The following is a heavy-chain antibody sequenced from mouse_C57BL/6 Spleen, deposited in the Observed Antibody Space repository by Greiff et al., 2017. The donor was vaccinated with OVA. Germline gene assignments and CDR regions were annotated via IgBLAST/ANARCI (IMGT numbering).Heavy chain of an antibody. CDR2: INPNNGGT. Sequence: EVHLVESGPELVKPGASVKIPCKASGYTFTDYNMDWVKQSHGKSLEWIGDINPNNGGTIYNQKFKGKATLTVDKSSSTAYMELRSLTSEDTAVYYCARSGYGNYVAYWGQGTLVTVSA. V-gene: IGHV1-18*01. D-gene: IGHD2-10*02. CDR1: GYTFTDYN. J-gene: IGHJ3*01. CDR3: ARSGYGNYVAY.